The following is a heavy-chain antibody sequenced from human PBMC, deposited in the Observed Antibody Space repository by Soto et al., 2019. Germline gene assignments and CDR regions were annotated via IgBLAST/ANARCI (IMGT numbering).Heavy chain of an antibody. Sequence: PSETLSLTCTVSGGSISSGSYYWGWIRQSPGKGLEWIGSIYYRGNTYYKPSLKSRVTISVDTSKHQFSLKMSSVTATDTAVYYCARHKDTSSRYLLPENSGQGPRVTAPQ. D-gene: IGHD6-13*01. CDR2: IYYRGNT. CDR1: GGSISSGSYY. J-gene: IGHJ4*02. CDR3: ARHKDTSSRYLLPEN. V-gene: IGHV4-39*01.